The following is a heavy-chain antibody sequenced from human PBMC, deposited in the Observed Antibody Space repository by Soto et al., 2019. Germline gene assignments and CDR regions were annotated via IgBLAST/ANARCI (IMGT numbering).Heavy chain of an antibody. Sequence: ASVKVSCKVSGYTLTELSMHWVRQAPGKGLEWMGGFDPEDGETIYAQKFQGRVTMTEDTSTDTAYMELSSLRSEDTAVYYCATDLINGPLMTTHDLFAYWVQGTLVTVSS. V-gene: IGHV1-24*01. D-gene: IGHD4-4*01. J-gene: IGHJ4*02. CDR3: ATDLINGPLMTTHDLFAY. CDR1: GYTLTELS. CDR2: FDPEDGET.